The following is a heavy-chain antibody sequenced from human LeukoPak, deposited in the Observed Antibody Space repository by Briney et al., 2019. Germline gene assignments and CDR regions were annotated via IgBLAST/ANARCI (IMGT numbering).Heavy chain of an antibody. V-gene: IGHV1-8*01. J-gene: IGHJ4*02. CDR2: MNPNSGNT. CDR3: ARVYGDYVTDY. Sequence: ASVKVSCKASGYTFTSYDINWVRQAPGQGLGWMGWMNPNSGNTGYAQKFQGRVTMTRNTSISTAYMELSSLRSEDTAVYYCARVYGDYVTDYWGQGTLVTVSS. CDR1: GYTFTSYD. D-gene: IGHD4-17*01.